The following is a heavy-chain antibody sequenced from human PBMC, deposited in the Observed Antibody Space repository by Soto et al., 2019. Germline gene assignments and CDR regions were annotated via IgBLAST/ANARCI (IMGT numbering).Heavy chain of an antibody. J-gene: IGHJ4*02. D-gene: IGHD2-15*01. CDR1: GFTFSSYG. V-gene: IGHV3-33*01. CDR2: IWYDGSNK. CDR3: AREEYCSGGGCYQYFDY. Sequence: QVQLVESGGGVVQPGRSLRLSCAASGFTFSSYGMHWVRQAPGKGLEWVAVIWYDGSNKYYADSVKGRFTISRDNSKNTLYLHMNSLRAEDTAVYYCAREEYCSGGGCYQYFDYWGQGTLVTVSS.